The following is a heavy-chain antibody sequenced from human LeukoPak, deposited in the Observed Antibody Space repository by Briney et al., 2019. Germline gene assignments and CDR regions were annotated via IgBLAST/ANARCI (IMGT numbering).Heavy chain of an antibody. Sequence: SLTLSLTCTVSGGSISSGGYYWSWIRQHPGKGLEWIGYIYYSGNTYYNPSLKSRVIISIDTSKNQFSLKLSSVTAADTAVYYCARVLGGARSSGYSILHFDYWGQGTLVTVSS. CDR1: GGSISSGGYY. D-gene: IGHD3-22*01. CDR2: IYYSGNT. CDR3: ARVLGGARSSGYSILHFDY. J-gene: IGHJ4*02. V-gene: IGHV4-31*03.